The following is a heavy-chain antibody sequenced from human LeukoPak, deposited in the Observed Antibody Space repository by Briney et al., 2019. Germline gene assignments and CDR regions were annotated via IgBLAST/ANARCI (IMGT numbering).Heavy chain of an antibody. J-gene: IGHJ3*02. Sequence: SETLSLTCAVYGGSFSGYYWSWIRQPPGKGLEWMGEINHSGSANYNPSLKSRVTISVDTSKNQFSLQLSSGTAADTAVYYCARENTVYDAFDIWGQGTMVTVSS. CDR1: GGSFSGYY. D-gene: IGHD4-17*01. V-gene: IGHV4-34*01. CDR2: INHSGSA. CDR3: ARENTVYDAFDI.